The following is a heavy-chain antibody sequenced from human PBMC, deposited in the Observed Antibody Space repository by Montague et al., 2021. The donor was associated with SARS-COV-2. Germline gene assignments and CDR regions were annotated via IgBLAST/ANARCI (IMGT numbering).Heavy chain of an antibody. V-gene: IGHV4-59*08. CDR1: GGSIRSYY. CDR2: IYYSGST. CDR3: AGAYMVGDAFDI. J-gene: IGHJ3*02. D-gene: IGHD1-26*01. Sequence: SETLSLTCTVSGGSIRSYYWSWIRQSPGKGLEWIGYIYYSGSTNYNPSLKSRVTISVDTSKNQFSLRLSSVTAADTAVFYCAGAYMVGDAFDIWGQGTMVTVSS.